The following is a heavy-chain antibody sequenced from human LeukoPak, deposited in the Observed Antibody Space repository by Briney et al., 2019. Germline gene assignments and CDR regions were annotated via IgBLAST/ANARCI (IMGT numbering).Heavy chain of an antibody. CDR2: INPNSGGT. CDR1: GYTFTGYY. CDR3: ARDLYYYDSSGYSTFDY. D-gene: IGHD3-22*01. J-gene: IGHJ4*02. V-gene: IGHV1-2*06. Sequence: ASVKVSCKASGYTFTGYYMHWVRQAPGQGLEWMGRINPNSGGTNYAQKFQGRVTMTRDTSISTAYMELSRLRSDDTAVYHCARDLYYYDSSGYSTFDYWGQGTLVTVSS.